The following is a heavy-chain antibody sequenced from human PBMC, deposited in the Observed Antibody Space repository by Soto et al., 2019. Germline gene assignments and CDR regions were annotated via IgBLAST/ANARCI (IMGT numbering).Heavy chain of an antibody. Sequence: GGSLRLSCVASGFTFSTYAMSWVRQAPGKGLEWVSALTPSGGETYYADSVKGRFTISRDNSMNALYLQMNSLRIEDTALYYCVHPRGYGVFDAYDIWGQGTMVTVSS. J-gene: IGHJ3*02. CDR1: GFTFSTYA. D-gene: IGHD4-17*01. V-gene: IGHV3-23*01. CDR2: LTPSGGET. CDR3: VHPRGYGVFDAYDI.